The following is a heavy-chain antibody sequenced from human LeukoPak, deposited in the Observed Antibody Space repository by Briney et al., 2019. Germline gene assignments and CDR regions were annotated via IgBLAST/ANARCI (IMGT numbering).Heavy chain of an antibody. CDR3: ARDRYYYDSSGYSRFDY. Sequence: SETLSLTCTVSGGSISSGSYYWSWIRQPAGKGLEWIGRIYTSGSTNYNPSLKSRVTISGDTSKNQFSLRLSSVTAADTAVYYCARDRYYYDSSGYSRFDYWGQGTLVTVSS. CDR2: IYTSGST. V-gene: IGHV4-61*02. CDR1: GGSISSGSYY. D-gene: IGHD3-22*01. J-gene: IGHJ4*02.